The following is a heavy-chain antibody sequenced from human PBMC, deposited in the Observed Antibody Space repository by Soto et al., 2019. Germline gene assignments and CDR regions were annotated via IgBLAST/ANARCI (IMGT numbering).Heavy chain of an antibody. Sequence: QVQLVQSGAEGKKPGASVKVSCKASGYTFTGYYMHWVRQAPGQGLELMGWINPNSGGTNYAQKFRGWVTMTRDTSISTAYMELGRLRSDDTAVYYCERQGIFGVGKGKYYGMDVWGQGTTVTVSS. J-gene: IGHJ6*02. V-gene: IGHV1-2*04. CDR3: ERQGIFGVGKGKYYGMDV. CDR1: GYTFTGYY. CDR2: INPNSGGT. D-gene: IGHD3-3*01.